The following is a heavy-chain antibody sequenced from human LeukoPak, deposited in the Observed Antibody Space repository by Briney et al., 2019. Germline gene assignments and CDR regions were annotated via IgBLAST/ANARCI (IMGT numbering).Heavy chain of an antibody. CDR1: GYSFTSYW. J-gene: IGHJ5*02. D-gene: IGHD3-10*01. Sequence: GESLQISCKGSGYSFTSYWIGWVRPMPGKGLGWMGIIYPGDSDTRYSPSFQGQVTISADKSISTAYLQWSSLKASDTAMYYCARFRGVNGNWFDPWGQGTLVTVSS. CDR2: IYPGDSDT. V-gene: IGHV5-51*01. CDR3: ARFRGVNGNWFDP.